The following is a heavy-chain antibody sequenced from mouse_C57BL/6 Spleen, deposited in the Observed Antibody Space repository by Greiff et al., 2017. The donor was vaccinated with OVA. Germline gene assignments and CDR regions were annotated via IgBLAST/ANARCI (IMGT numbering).Heavy chain of an antibody. Sequence: EVKLEESGPGLVKPSQSLSLTCSVTGYSITSGYYWNWIRQFPGNKLEWMGYISYDGSNNYNPSLKNRISITRDTSKNQFFLKLNSVTTEDTATYYCARGYSPWYFDVWGTGTTVTVSS. J-gene: IGHJ1*03. CDR2: ISYDGSN. V-gene: IGHV3-6*01. CDR3: ARGYSPWYFDV. CDR1: GYSITSGYY. D-gene: IGHD2-12*01.